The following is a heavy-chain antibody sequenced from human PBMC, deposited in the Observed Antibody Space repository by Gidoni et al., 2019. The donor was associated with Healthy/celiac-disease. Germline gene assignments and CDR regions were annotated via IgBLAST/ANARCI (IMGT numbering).Heavy chain of an antibody. CDR3: ARAPTMVRGKNNWFDP. D-gene: IGHD3-10*01. V-gene: IGHV3-48*03. J-gene: IGHJ5*02. Sequence: EVQLVESGGGLVQPGGSLRLSCAASGFTFSSYEMNWVRQAPGKGLEWVSYISSSGSTIYYADSVKGRFTIARDNAKNSLYLQMNSLRAEDTAVYYCARAPTMVRGKNNWFDPWGQGTLVTVSS. CDR2: ISSSGSTI. CDR1: GFTFSSYE.